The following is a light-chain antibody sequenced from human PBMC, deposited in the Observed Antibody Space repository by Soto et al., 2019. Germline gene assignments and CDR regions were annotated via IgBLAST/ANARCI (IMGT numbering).Light chain of an antibody. CDR2: KTS. CDR3: QQYSSYEIFA. Sequence: DIQVTQSPSTLSASVGDRVTLTCRASQSVSAWLAWFQQKPGKAPKLLIYKTSNLESGVPSRFNGSGSGTEFTLTISSLQPDDFATYYCQQYSSYEIFAFGPGTKVDIK. V-gene: IGKV1-5*03. CDR1: QSVSAW. J-gene: IGKJ3*01.